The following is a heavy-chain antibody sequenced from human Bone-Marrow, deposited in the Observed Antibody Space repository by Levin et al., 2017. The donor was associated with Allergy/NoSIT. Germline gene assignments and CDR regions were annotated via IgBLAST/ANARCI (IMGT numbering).Heavy chain of an antibody. CDR3: ARSAREQQLVRCGMDV. J-gene: IGHJ6*02. CDR1: GYTFTGYY. Sequence: ASVKVSCKASGYTFTGYYMHWVRQAPGQGLEWMGWINPNSGGTNYAQKFQGWVTMTRDTSISTAYMELSRLRSDDTAVYYCARSAREQQLVRCGMDVWGQGTTVTVSS. V-gene: IGHV1-2*04. D-gene: IGHD6-13*01. CDR2: INPNSGGT.